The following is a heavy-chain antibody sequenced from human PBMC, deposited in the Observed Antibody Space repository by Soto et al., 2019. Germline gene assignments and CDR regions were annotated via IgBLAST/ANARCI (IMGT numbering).Heavy chain of an antibody. D-gene: IGHD3-10*01. J-gene: IGHJ4*02. CDR1: GGSISSGGYS. CDR3: ARENNVLPGGYFEY. Sequence: SETLSLTCAVSGGSISSGGYSWSWIRQPPGKGLEWIGYIYHSGSTYYNPSLKSRVTISVDRSKNQFSLKLSSVTAADTAVYYCARENNVLPGGYFEYWGQGTLVTVSS. V-gene: IGHV4-30-2*01. CDR2: IYHSGST.